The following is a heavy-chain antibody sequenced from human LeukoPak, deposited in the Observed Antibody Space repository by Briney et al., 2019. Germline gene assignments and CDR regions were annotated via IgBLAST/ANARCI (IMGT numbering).Heavy chain of an antibody. Sequence: GGSLRVSCAASGVALSDYSMNWVRQTLGKGLEWLSYISSSSTNIYYADSVKGRFTISRDNAKNSLYLQMNSLRAEDTAVYYCSTAKFDNWGQGTLVTVSS. CDR2: ISSSSTNI. V-gene: IGHV3-48*01. CDR3: STAKFDN. CDR1: GVALSDYS. J-gene: IGHJ4*02.